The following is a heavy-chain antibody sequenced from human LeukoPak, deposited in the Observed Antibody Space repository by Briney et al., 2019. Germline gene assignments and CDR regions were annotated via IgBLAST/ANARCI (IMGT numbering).Heavy chain of an antibody. CDR1: GDSIRSYY. CDR2: LYYSGST. Sequence: PSETLSLTCTVSGDSIRSYYWSWIRQPPGKGLEWIGYLYYSGSTNYNPSLKSRVTISVDTSKNQFSLKLSSVTAADTAVYYCARHGVAAAVDAGYFDLWGRGALVTVSS. J-gene: IGHJ2*01. V-gene: IGHV4-59*01. CDR3: ARHGVAAAVDAGYFDL. D-gene: IGHD6-13*01.